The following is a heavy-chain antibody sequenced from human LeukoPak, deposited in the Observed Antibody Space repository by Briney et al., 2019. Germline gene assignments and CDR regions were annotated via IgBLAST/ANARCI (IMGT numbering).Heavy chain of an antibody. Sequence: GGSLRLSCAASGFTFSSYSMNWVRQAPGKGLQWVSYISDSGNTIFYADSVKGRFTMSRDNAKNSLYLQMNSLRDEDTAVYFCARDRRGLPPHYGMDVWGQGTTVTVSS. D-gene: IGHD5-18*01. CDR3: ARDRRGLPPHYGMDV. J-gene: IGHJ6*02. V-gene: IGHV3-48*02. CDR1: GFTFSSYS. CDR2: ISDSGNTI.